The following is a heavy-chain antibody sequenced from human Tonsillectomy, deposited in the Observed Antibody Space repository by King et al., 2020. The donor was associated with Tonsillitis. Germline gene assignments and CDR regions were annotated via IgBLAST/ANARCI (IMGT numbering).Heavy chain of an antibody. D-gene: IGHD6-13*01. CDR3: ASADSSGWFHFDY. J-gene: IGHJ4*02. Sequence: VQLVESGGGLVQPGGSLRLSCAASGFTFSSYEMNWVRQAPGKGLEWVAFISSSGRTTYYADSVKGRFTISRDNAKNSVYLQMNSLRVEDTAVYYCASADSSGWFHFDYWVQGTLVTVSS. CDR1: GFTFSSYE. V-gene: IGHV3-48*03. CDR2: ISSSGRTT.